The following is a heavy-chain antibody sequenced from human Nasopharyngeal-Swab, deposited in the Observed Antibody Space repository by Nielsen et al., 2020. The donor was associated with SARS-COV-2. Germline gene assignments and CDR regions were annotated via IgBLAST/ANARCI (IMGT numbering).Heavy chain of an antibody. CDR3: AGDSSSSTYYGMDV. CDR1: GFTFSIYS. CDR2: ISSSSSTI. J-gene: IGHJ6*02. V-gene: IGHV3-48*01. Sequence: GESLKISCAASGFTFSIYSMNWVRQAPGKGLEWVAYISSSSSTIYYADSVKGRFTISRDNAKNSLYLQMNSLRAEDTAVYYCAGDSSSSTYYGMDVWGQGTTVTVSS. D-gene: IGHD2-15*01.